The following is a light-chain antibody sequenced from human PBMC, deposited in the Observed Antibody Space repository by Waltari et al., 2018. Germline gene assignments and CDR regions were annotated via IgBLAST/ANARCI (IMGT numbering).Light chain of an antibody. J-gene: IGKJ1*01. CDR1: QSVLYSSNNKNY. CDR3: QQYYSTPT. CDR2: WAS. Sequence: DIVMTQSPDSLAVSLGERATINCKSSQSVLYSSNNKNYLAWYQQKPGQPPKLLIYWASTRESVVPDRFRGSGSGTDFTLTISSLQAEDVAVYYCQQYYSTPTFGQGTKVEIK. V-gene: IGKV4-1*01.